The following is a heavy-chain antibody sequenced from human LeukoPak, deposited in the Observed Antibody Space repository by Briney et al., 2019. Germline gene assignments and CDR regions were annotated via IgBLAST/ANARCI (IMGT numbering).Heavy chain of an antibody. V-gene: IGHV4-39*01. J-gene: IGHJ4*02. D-gene: IGHD3-3*01. Sequence: PSETLSLTCTVSGGSISSSSYSWGWIRQPPGKGLEWIGSIYYSGSTYYNPSLKSRVTISVDTSKNQFSLKLSSVTAADTAVYYCARHVYDFWSGYYYYFDYWGQGTLVTVSS. CDR1: GGSISSSSYS. CDR3: ARHVYDFWSGYYYYFDY. CDR2: IYYSGST.